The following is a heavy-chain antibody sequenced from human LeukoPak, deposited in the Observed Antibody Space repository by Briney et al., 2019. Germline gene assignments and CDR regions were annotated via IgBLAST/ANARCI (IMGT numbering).Heavy chain of an antibody. CDR2: TRGAGET. Sequence: GGSLRLSCAASGFSFSNYAMSWVRQAPARGPEWVSSTRGAGETFYADSVKGRFTISRDNSKNTLYLQMNSLRAEDTAVYYCAKDSSFSMVRGVIYYFDYWGQGTLVTVSS. CDR1: GFSFSNYA. J-gene: IGHJ4*02. D-gene: IGHD3-10*01. V-gene: IGHV3-23*01. CDR3: AKDSSFSMVRGVIYYFDY.